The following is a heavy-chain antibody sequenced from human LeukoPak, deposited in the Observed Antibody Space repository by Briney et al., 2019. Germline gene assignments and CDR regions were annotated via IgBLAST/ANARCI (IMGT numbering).Heavy chain of an antibody. J-gene: IGHJ5*02. CDR3: ARATYYYDSSGYYPLNWFDP. V-gene: IGHV4-34*01. CDR1: GGSFSDYY. CDR2: INHSGST. D-gene: IGHD3-22*01. Sequence: SETLSLTCAVYGGSFSDYYWSWIRQPPGKGLEWIGEINHSGSTNYNPSLKGRVTISVDTSKNQFSLKLSSVTAADTAVYYCARATYYYDSSGYYPLNWFDPWGQGTLVTVSS.